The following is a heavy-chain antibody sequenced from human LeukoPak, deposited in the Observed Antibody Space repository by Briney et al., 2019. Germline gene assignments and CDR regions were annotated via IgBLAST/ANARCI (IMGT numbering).Heavy chain of an antibody. J-gene: IGHJ4*02. Sequence: PGGSLRLSCAASGFTFDDYAIHWVRQAPGKGLEWVGLISGDGARTFYADSVKGRFTISRDNSRNSLFLQMNSLTTEDTALYYCAKSLAGRTHYSDYWGQGALVTVSS. CDR1: GFTFDDYA. CDR2: ISGDGART. CDR3: AKSLAGRTHYSDY. V-gene: IGHV3-43*02. D-gene: IGHD2-15*01.